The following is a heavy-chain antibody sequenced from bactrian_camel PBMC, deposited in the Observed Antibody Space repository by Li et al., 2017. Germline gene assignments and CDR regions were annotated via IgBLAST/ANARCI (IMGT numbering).Heavy chain of an antibody. CDR2: IDRDGSRT. D-gene: IGHD7*01. V-gene: IGHV3-2*01. Sequence: HVQLVESGGGLVQPGGSLRLSCAAAGLTFIGFYMTWVRQAPGKGLEWVSSIDRDGSRTWYADSVKGRFTISRDNTKNTVYLQMNSLKPEDTAMYYCAARRGACGAEWWLFGYRGQ. J-gene: IGHJ6*01. CDR1: GLTFIGFY. CDR3: AARRGACGAEWWLFGY.